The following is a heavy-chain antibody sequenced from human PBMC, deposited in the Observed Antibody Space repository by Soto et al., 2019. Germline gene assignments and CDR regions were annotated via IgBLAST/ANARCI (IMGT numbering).Heavy chain of an antibody. Sequence: VGSLRLSCAASGFTFSSDAMSWVRHAQGKGLEWFSAISGSTGTTYSAGSAKGRFTISRDKSKNTLYLQMNGPGAEDTAVYYCARGERSVGSLGQRWSCSGLPKFDYWGHGTLVTVSS. CDR3: ARGERSVGSLGQRWSCSGLPKFDY. CDR1: GFTFSSDA. V-gene: IGHV3-23*01. D-gene: IGHD5-18*01. CDR2: ISGSTGTT. J-gene: IGHJ4*01.